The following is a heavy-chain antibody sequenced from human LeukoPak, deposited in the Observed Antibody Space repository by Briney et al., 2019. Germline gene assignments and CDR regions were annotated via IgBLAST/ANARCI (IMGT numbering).Heavy chain of an antibody. CDR3: AKDIHYDGGSFDY. CDR1: GFTFDDYA. V-gene: IGHV3-9*01. D-gene: IGHD3-3*01. J-gene: IGHJ4*02. CDR2: ISWNSGSI. Sequence: PGGSLRLSCAASGFTFDDYAMHWVRQAPGEGLEWVSGISWNSGSIGYADSVKGRFTISRDNAKNSLYLQMNSLRAEDTALYYCAKDIHYDGGSFDYWGQGTLVSVSS.